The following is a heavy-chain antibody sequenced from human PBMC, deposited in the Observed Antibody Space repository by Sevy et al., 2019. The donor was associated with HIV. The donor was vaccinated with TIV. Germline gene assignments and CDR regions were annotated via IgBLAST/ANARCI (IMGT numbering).Heavy chain of an antibody. CDR1: GYSLTSYW. Sequence: GESLKISCKGSGYSLTSYWIGRVRQMPGKGLEWMGIIYPGDSDTRYSPSFQGQVTISADKSISTAYLQWSSLKASDTAMDYGARWCYYGSGSYPTWFDHWGQGTLVTVSS. D-gene: IGHD3-10*01. V-gene: IGHV5-51*01. CDR2: IYPGDSDT. CDR3: ARWCYYGSGSYPTWFDH. J-gene: IGHJ5*02.